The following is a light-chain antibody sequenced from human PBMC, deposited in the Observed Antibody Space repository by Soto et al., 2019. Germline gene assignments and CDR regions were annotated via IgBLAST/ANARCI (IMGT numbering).Light chain of an antibody. CDR2: GAS. CDR3: QQYYNLQPT. V-gene: IGKV3-15*01. Sequence: ELVLTQSPATLSFSPGVSPTHSWLASQSIGSYLDWYQQKPGQAPRLLIYGASTRVTGLPDRFSGSGSGTEFSLTISSLESEDFAVYYCQQYYNLQPTFGHGTKVDIK. CDR1: QSIGSY. J-gene: IGKJ1*01.